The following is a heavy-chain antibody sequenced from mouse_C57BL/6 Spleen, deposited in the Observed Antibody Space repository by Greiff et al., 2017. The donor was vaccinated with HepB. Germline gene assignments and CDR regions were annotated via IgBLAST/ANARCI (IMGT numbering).Heavy chain of an antibody. Sequence: EVKLVESGGGLVQPKGSLKLSCAASGFSFNTYAMNWVRQAPGKGLEWVARIRSKSSNYATYYADSVKDRFTISRDDSESMLYLQMHNLKTEDTSMYACVSHGNASSYRNAMDYWGQGTPVTVAS. J-gene: IGHJ4*01. CDR3: VSHGNASSYRNAMDY. V-gene: IGHV10-1*01. D-gene: IGHD1-1*01. CDR1: GFSFNTYA. CDR2: IRSKSSNYAT.